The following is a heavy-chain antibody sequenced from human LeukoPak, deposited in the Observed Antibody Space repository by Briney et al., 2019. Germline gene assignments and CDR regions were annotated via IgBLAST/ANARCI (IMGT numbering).Heavy chain of an antibody. D-gene: IGHD2-15*01. CDR3: AKDAYIVVVVAATRFDY. V-gene: IGHV3-48*01. J-gene: IGHJ4*02. Sequence: GGSLRLSCAASGFTFSSYSINWVRQAPGKGLEWVSYISSSSTTIYYADSVKGRFTISRDNAKNMVYLQMNSLRAEDTAVYYCAKDAYIVVVVAATRFDYWGQGTLVTVSS. CDR1: GFTFSSYS. CDR2: ISSSSTTI.